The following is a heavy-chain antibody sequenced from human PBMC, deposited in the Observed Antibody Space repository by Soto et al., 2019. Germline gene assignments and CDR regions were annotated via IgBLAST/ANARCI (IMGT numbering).Heavy chain of an antibody. V-gene: IGHV4-4*07. J-gene: IGHJ4*02. D-gene: IGHD5-12*01. CDR1: GGSISGHS. CDR3: VRGRSYSVYDF. CDR2: IYPSGST. Sequence: PSETLSLTCTVSGGSISGHSWIWIRQPAGKGLEWIGHIYPSGSTSYNPSLGSRVTMSLDTSSNQIFLNLTSVTAADTAVFYCVRGRSYSVYDFWGPGTLVTVSS.